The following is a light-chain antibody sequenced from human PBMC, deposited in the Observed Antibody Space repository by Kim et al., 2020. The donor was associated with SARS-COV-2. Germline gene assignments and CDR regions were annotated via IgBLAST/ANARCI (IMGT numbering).Light chain of an antibody. CDR1: QTVRSGY. V-gene: IGKV3-20*01. Sequence: PGQRGTRSSRAGQTVRSGYFAWARQKPGQAPSLRIYGASTRATGIPDRSSGSGSGTGLTFTISRMGPEHLAVYYCQQYGSSPPWTFGQGTQVDIK. CDR3: QQYGSSPPWT. CDR2: GAS. J-gene: IGKJ1*01.